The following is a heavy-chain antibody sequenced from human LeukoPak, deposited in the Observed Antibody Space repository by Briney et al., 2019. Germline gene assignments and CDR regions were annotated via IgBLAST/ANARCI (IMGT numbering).Heavy chain of an antibody. D-gene: IGHD3-10*01. CDR2: ISAYNGNT. V-gene: IGHV1-18*01. CDR3: ARVDYSGSYYNPPPGSYYYYMDV. Sequence: ASVKVSCKASGYTFTSYGISWVRQAPGQGLEWMGWISAYNGNTNYAQKLQGRVTMTTDTSTSTAYMELRSLRSDDTAVYYCARVDYSGSYYNPPPGSYYYYMDVWGKGTTVTISS. J-gene: IGHJ6*03. CDR1: GYTFTSYG.